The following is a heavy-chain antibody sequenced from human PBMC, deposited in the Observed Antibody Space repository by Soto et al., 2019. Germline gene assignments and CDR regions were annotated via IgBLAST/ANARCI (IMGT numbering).Heavy chain of an antibody. CDR2: MNSNNGDT. CDR3: AREAYNWNYDY. Sequence: QVQLVQSGAEVKGPGASVKVSCKASRYTFTAYFIHWVRQAPGQGLEWMGWMNSNNGDTFYARKFQGRLTMSRDTSSNTAYMELSRLRSDDTAVYYCAREAYNWNYDYWGQGSLVTVSS. D-gene: IGHD1-20*01. CDR1: RYTFTAYF. J-gene: IGHJ4*02. V-gene: IGHV1-2*02.